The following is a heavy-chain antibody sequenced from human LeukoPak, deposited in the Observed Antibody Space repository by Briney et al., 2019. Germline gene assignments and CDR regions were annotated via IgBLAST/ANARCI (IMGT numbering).Heavy chain of an antibody. Sequence: SSETLSLTCTVSGGSISSHYWSWIRQPPGKGLEWLGYIYYSGSTNYNPSLKSRVTISVDTSKNQFSLKLSSVTAADTAVYYCARDYYDSSGYYGYFDLWGRGTLVTVSS. J-gene: IGHJ2*01. D-gene: IGHD3-22*01. CDR3: ARDYYDSSGYYGYFDL. CDR2: IYYSGST. V-gene: IGHV4-59*11. CDR1: GGSISSHY.